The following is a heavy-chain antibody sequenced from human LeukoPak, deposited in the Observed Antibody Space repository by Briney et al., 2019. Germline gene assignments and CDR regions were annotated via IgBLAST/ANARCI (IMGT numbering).Heavy chain of an antibody. CDR1: GGSISSSSYY. D-gene: IGHD5-12*01. J-gene: IGHJ6*03. CDR2: IYYSGST. V-gene: IGHV4-39*01. CDR3: ARSRWLRFGDPTYYMDV. Sequence: NPSETLSLTCTVSGGSISSSSYYWGWIRQPPGKGLEWIGSIYYSGSTYYNPSLKSRVTISVDTSKNQFSLKLSSVTAADTAVYYCARSRWLRFGDPTYYMDVWGKGTTVTVSS.